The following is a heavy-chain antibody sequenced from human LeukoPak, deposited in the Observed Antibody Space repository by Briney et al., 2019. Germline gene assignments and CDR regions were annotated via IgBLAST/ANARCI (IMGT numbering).Heavy chain of an antibody. V-gene: IGHV3-23*01. D-gene: IGHD3-10*01. CDR1: GFTFSSYG. Sequence: GGSLRLSCAASGFTFSSYGMSWVRQAPGKGLEWVSGINSGGSTYYADSVKGRFSISRDNSKNTLYLQMNSLRAEDTAVYSCAKDHRSGDLWGGLFDPWGQGTLVTVSS. CDR2: INSGGST. J-gene: IGHJ5*02. CDR3: AKDHRSGDLWGGLFDP.